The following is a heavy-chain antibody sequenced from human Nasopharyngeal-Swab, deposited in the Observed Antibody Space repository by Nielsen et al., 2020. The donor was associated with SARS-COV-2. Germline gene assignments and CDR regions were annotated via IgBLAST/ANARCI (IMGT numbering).Heavy chain of an antibody. J-gene: IGHJ6*02. CDR3: AKPRLAYYYYGMDV. V-gene: IGHV3-30*18. Sequence: SCAASGFTFSSYGMHWVRQAPGKGLEWVAVISYDGSNKYYADSVKGRFTISRDNSKNTLYLQMNSLRAEDTAMYYCAKPRLAYYYYGMDVWGQGTTVTVSS. CDR2: ISYDGSNK. CDR1: GFTFSSYG.